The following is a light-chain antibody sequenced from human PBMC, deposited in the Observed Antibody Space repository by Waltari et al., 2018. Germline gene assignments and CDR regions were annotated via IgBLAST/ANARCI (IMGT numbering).Light chain of an antibody. Sequence: QIVLTQSPSAAASLGASVTHTCTLTSGHREYAIAWLYRHPEKGPRYLMKVNGDGSYIKGDGIPDRFSASSSGADRYLTISSLQSEDEADYYCETGGFGIWKFGGGTRLTVL. V-gene: IGLV4-69*01. CDR1: SGHREYA. CDR3: ETGGFGIWK. CDR2: VNGDGSY. J-gene: IGLJ2*01.